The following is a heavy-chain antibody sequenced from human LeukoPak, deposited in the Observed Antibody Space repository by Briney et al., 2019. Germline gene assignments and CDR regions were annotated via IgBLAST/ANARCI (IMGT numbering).Heavy chain of an antibody. CDR3: ANGEIRPHFDY. CDR2: ISYDGSNK. D-gene: IGHD7-27*01. V-gene: IGHV3-30-3*01. Sequence: PGRSLRLSCAASGFTFSSYAMHWVRQAPGKGLEWVAVISYDGSNKYYADSVKGRFTISRDNSKNTLYLQMNGLRAEDTAVYYCANGEIRPHFDYWGQGTLVTVSS. J-gene: IGHJ4*02. CDR1: GFTFSSYA.